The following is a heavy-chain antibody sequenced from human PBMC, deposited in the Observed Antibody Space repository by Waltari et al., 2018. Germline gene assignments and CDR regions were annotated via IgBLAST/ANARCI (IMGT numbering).Heavy chain of an antibody. V-gene: IGHV4-34*01. CDR1: GGSFSGYY. CDR2: INHSGRT. D-gene: IGHD6-19*01. CDR3: ARPGVAGRGFDY. Sequence: QVQLQQWGAGLLKPSETLSLTCAVYGGSFSGYYWSWIRQPPGKGLEWIGEINHSGRTNYNPALKSRVTISVDTSKNQFSLKLSSVTAADTAVYYCARPGVAGRGFDYWGQGTLVTVSS. J-gene: IGHJ4*02.